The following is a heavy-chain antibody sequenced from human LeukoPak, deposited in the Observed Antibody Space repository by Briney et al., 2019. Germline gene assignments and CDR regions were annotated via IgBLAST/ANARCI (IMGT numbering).Heavy chain of an antibody. CDR2: INHSGST. V-gene: IGHV4-34*01. J-gene: IGHJ4*02. D-gene: IGHD3-10*01. CDR1: GGSFSGYY. CDR3: ARGPLNYGSGRNVY. Sequence: SETLSLTCAVYGGSFSGYYWSWIRQPPGKGLEWIGEINHSGSTSYNPSLKSRVTISVDTSKNQFSLKLSSVTAADTAVYYCARGPLNYGSGRNVYWGQGTLVTVSS.